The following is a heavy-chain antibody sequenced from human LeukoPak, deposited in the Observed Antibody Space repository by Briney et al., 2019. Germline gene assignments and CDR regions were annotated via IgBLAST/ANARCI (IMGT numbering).Heavy chain of an antibody. Sequence: ASVKVSCKASGYTFTSYYMHWVRQAPGQGLEWMGIINPSGGSTSYAQKFQGRVTMTRDMSTSTVYMELSSLRSEDTAAYYCARVGPEYSSSGTIDYWGQGTLVTVSS. CDR2: INPSGGST. CDR1: GYTFTSYY. CDR3: ARVGPEYSSSGTIDY. J-gene: IGHJ4*02. V-gene: IGHV1-46*01. D-gene: IGHD6-6*01.